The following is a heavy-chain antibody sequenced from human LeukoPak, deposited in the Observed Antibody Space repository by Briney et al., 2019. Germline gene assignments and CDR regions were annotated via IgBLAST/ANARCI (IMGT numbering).Heavy chain of an antibody. CDR1: GFTFSSYG. D-gene: IGHD3-22*01. CDR3: ARDPNLYYYDSSGHQHRPRRFDP. Sequence: PGRSLRLSCAASGFTFSSYGMHWVRQAPGKGLEWVAVIWYDGSNKYYADSVKGRFTISRDNSKNTLYLQMNSLRAEDTAVYYCARDPNLYYYDSSGHQHRPRRFDPWGQGTLVTVSS. CDR2: IWYDGSNK. J-gene: IGHJ5*02. V-gene: IGHV3-33*01.